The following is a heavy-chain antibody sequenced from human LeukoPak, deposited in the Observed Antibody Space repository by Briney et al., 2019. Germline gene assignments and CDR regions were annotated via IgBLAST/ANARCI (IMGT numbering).Heavy chain of an antibody. CDR2: ISSSGGST. Sequence: GGSLRLSCAASGFTFSSYAMSWVRQAPGKGLEWVSAISSSGGSTYYADSVKGRFTISRDNSKNTLYLQMNSLRAEDTAVYYCAKGSSSWYVGYFDYWGQGTLVTVSS. V-gene: IGHV3-23*01. CDR1: GFTFSSYA. D-gene: IGHD6-13*01. CDR3: AKGSSSWYVGYFDY. J-gene: IGHJ4*02.